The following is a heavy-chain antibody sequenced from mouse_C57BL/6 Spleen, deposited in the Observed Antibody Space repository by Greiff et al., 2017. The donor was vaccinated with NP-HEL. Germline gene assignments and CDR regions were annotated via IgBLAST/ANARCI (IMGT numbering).Heavy chain of an antibody. CDR3: ARRGIYYYGSNYFDY. CDR1: GYTFTDYN. Sequence: VQLQQSGPELVKPGASVKIPCKASGYTFTDYNMDWVKQSHGKSLEWIGDINPNNGGTIYNQKFKGKATLTVDKSSSTAYMELRSLTSEDTAVYYCARRGIYYYGSNYFDYWGQGTTLTVSS. CDR2: INPNNGGT. V-gene: IGHV1-18*01. J-gene: IGHJ2*01. D-gene: IGHD1-1*01.